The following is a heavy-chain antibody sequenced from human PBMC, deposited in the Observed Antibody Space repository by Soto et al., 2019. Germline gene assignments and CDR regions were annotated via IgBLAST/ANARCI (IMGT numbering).Heavy chain of an antibody. V-gene: IGHV1-8*01. D-gene: IGHD6-19*01. J-gene: IGHJ4*02. CDR1: GYTFTSYD. CDR3: ARGRGWRDF. Sequence: GASVKVSCKASGYTFTSYDISWVRQAPGQGLEWMGWVNPNSGYTDYAQKFQGRVTMTRNNSISTVYMELSSLKSDDTAVYFCARGRGWRDFWGQGTLVTVSS. CDR2: VNPNSGYT.